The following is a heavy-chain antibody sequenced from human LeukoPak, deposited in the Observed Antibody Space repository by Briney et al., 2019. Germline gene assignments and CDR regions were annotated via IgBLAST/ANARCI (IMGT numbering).Heavy chain of an antibody. D-gene: IGHD6-19*01. CDR1: GYTFTSYG. J-gene: IGHJ6*02. V-gene: IGHV1-18*01. CDR3: ARSFSSGWPYYYYYGMDV. CDR2: ISAYNGNT. Sequence: ASVKVSCKASGYTFTSYGISWVRQAPGQGLEWMGWISAYNGNTNYAQKLQGRVTMTTDTSTSTAYMELRSLRSGDTAVYYCARSFSSGWPYYYYYGMDVWGQGTTVTVSS.